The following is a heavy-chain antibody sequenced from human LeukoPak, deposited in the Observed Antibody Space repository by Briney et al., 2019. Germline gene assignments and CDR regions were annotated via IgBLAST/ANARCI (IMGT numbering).Heavy chain of an antibody. Sequence: SETLSLTCAVYGGSFSGYYWSWVRQPPGKGVEWIGEIYHSGSTNYNPSLKSRVTISVDKSKNQFSLKLSSVTAADTAVYYCARDPAYDSSGYYYDAFDIWGQGTMVTVS. D-gene: IGHD3-22*01. CDR2: IYHSGST. CDR3: ARDPAYDSSGYYYDAFDI. CDR1: GGSFSGYY. V-gene: IGHV4-34*01. J-gene: IGHJ3*02.